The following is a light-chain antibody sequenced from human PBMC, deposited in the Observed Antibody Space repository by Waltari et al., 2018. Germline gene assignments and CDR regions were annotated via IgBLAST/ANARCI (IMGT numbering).Light chain of an antibody. Sequence: SYVLTQPPSVSVAPGETATITCGGDSPGMRHFHWYQQRAGQAPRLVISYNTVRPSGIPVRFSGSTSGTTSTLTISRVEAGDEADYYCQVWDRSRDHVFGAGTKVTVL. CDR3: QVWDRSRDHV. V-gene: IGLV3-21*04. J-gene: IGLJ1*01. CDR1: SPGMRH. CDR2: YNT.